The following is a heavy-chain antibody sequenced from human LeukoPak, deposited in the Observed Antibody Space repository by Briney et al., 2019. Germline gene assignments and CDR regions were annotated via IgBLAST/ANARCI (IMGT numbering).Heavy chain of an antibody. CDR3: ARFKVGSNTTQKNAFDI. CDR1: GFTFSNYA. D-gene: IGHD1-26*01. Sequence: GGSLRLSCAASGFTFSNYAMHWVRQAPGKGLEWVAVISFDATKEYFARSVKGRFTISRDNSKSTLFLQMHSLGVEDTALYFCARFKVGSNTTQKNAFDIWGRGTVVTVSS. CDR2: ISFDATKE. V-gene: IGHV3-30*01. J-gene: IGHJ3*02.